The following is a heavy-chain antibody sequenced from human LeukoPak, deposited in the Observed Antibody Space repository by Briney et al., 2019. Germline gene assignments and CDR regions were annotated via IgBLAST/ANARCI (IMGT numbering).Heavy chain of an antibody. CDR3: VKSLVGATSYYYGLNV. J-gene: IGHJ6*02. CDR2: ISRNSGSI. V-gene: IGHV3-9*01. CDR1: GVTLDDYA. Sequence: CRSLSLSCAASGVTLDDYAMHWVRQAPGKGLEWVSGISRNSGSIGYADSVKGRFTISRDNAKNSLSLQMNNLRAEDTALYYCVKSLVGATSYYYGLNVWGQGTPVTVSS. D-gene: IGHD1-26*01.